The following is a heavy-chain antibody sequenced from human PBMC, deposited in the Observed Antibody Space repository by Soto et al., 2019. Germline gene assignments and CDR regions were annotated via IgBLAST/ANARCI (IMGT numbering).Heavy chain of an antibody. CDR3: AIPSMGVAFDI. Sequence: ASVKVSCKASGYTFTAYYMHWVRQAPGQGLEWMGWINPNSGGTHYAQKFLGWVTMTRDTSISTAHMELSRLKSDDTAVYYCAIPSMGVAFDIGGKGTLVTVPS. CDR2: INPNSGGT. V-gene: IGHV1-2*04. J-gene: IGHJ3*02. D-gene: IGHD1-26*01. CDR1: GYTFTAYY.